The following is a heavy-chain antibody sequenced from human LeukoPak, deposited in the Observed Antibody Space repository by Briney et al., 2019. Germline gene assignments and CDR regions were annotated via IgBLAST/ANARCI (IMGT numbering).Heavy chain of an antibody. V-gene: IGHV3-7*01. CDR3: VGGIGWLPDY. J-gene: IGHJ4*02. CDR2: IKQDGSEK. CDR1: GLTFSAYW. Sequence: GGSLRLSCAASGLTFSAYWGNWARQAPGKGLEWVANIKQDGSEKNYVDSVEGRFAISRDNAENSLYLQMNSLRVEDTAVYYCVGGIGWLPDYWGQGTLVTVSS. D-gene: IGHD6-19*01.